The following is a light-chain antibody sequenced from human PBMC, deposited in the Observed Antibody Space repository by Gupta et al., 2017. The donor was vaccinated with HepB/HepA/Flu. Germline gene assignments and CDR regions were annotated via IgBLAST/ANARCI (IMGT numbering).Light chain of an antibody. CDR2: DAS. CDR3: QPRSNWL. Sequence: EIVLTQSPATLSLSPGERATLSCRASQSVSSYLAWYQQKPGQAPRLLIYDASNRATGIPARCSGSGSGTDFTLTIRSLEPEDFAVYYRQPRSNWLFGPGTKVDIK. CDR1: QSVSSY. V-gene: IGKV3-11*01. J-gene: IGKJ3*01.